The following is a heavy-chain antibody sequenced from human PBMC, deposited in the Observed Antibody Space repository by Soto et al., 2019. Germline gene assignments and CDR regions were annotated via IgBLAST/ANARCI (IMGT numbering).Heavy chain of an antibody. J-gene: IGHJ6*02. Sequence: GESLKTSCKGSGYSFTSYWISWVRPMPGKGLEWMGWIDPSDSYTNYSTSFQGHVTISADKSNSTAYLQWSSLKASDTAMYYCARPGYCSGCSCSYYYYGMDVWGQGTTVTVSS. D-gene: IGHD2-15*01. CDR1: GYSFTSYW. CDR3: ARPGYCSGCSCSYYYYGMDV. V-gene: IGHV5-10-1*01. CDR2: IDPSDSYT.